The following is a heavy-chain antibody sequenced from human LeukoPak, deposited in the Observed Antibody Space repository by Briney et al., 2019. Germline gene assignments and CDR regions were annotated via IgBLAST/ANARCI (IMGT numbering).Heavy chain of an antibody. CDR2: ISSIGDIT. V-gene: IGHV3-23*01. D-gene: IGHD2-15*01. J-gene: IGHJ4*02. CDR1: RFTFNTYA. CDR3: ATVKRDCSGGTCYSYDY. Sequence: GGSLRLSCVASRFTFNTYAENWLRHAPGKGLEWVSAISSIGDITYYADSVRGRFTISRDNPKNTVFLQMNSLRADDTAVYYCATVKRDCSGGTCYSYDYWGQGTLVTVSS.